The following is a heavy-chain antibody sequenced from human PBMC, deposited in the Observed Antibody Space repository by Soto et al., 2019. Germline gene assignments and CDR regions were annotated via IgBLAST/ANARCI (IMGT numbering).Heavy chain of an antibody. CDR3: ARMATTLSAGFDL. CDR1: GGSLTSGSYY. Sequence: QVQLQESGPGLLKPSETLSLTCSVSGGSLTSGSYYWSWIRQPPDMGLEWIGYVYHSGYTHYNSSLKSRVTVSIDPSKNQFSLKLGSVTTADTALYFCARMATTLSAGFDLWGRGTMVTVSS. J-gene: IGHJ3*01. D-gene: IGHD1-1*01. CDR2: VYHSGYT. V-gene: IGHV4-61*01.